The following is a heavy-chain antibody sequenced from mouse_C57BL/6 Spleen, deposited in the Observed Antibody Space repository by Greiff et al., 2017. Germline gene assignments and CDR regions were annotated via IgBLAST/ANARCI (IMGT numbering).Heavy chain of an antibody. CDR3: ARRESYEGYYGYFDD. CDR2: INPNNGGT. Sequence: EVQLQQSGPELVKPGASVKMSCKASGYTFTDYNMHWVKQSPGKSLEWIGYINPNNGGTSYNQKFKGKATLTVHKSSSTAYMELRSLTSEDSAVYYCARRESYEGYYGYFDDGGQGTTLTVSS. CDR1: GYTFTDYN. V-gene: IGHV1-22*01. J-gene: IGHJ2*01. D-gene: IGHD2-3*01.